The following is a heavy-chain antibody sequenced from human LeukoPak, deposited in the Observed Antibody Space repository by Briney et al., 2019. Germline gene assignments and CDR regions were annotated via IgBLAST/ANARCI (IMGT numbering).Heavy chain of an antibody. J-gene: IGHJ4*02. V-gene: IGHV3-30-3*01. CDR1: GFTFSSYA. CDR3: ARGGGTTVTQDGYYFDY. D-gene: IGHD4-17*01. CDR2: LSYDGTNK. Sequence: GGSLRLSCAASGFTFSSYAMHWVRQAPGKGLEWVAVLSYDGTNKYYADSVEGRFTISRDNSKNTLYVQMNSLRAEDTAVYYCARGGGTTVTQDGYYFDYWGQGTLVTVSS.